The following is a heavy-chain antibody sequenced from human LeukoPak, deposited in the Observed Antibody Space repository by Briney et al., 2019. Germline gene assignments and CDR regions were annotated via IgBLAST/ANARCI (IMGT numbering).Heavy chain of an antibody. CDR2: LNPSGGSP. J-gene: IGHJ6*01. Sequence: ASVKVSCKASGYTFTSYYIHWVRQAPGQGLEWMGVLNPSGGSPIYPQKFQGRVTMTRDTSTSTVYMELSSLRSEDTAVYYCARGDSGYYYGMDVWVKGPRSPSPQ. CDR1: GYTFTSYY. D-gene: IGHD1-26*01. V-gene: IGHV1-46*01. CDR3: ARGDSGYYYGMDV.